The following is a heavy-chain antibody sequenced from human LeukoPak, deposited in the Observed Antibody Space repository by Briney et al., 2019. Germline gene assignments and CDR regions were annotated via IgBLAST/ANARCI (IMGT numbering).Heavy chain of an antibody. CDR1: GYAFTSYG. V-gene: IGHV1-18*01. CDR2: ISAYNGNT. J-gene: IGHJ3*02. CDR3: ARAIEVGALHAFDI. Sequence: ASVKVSCKASGYAFTSYGISWVRQAPGQGLEWTGWISAYNGNTNYAQKLQGRVTMTTDTSTSTAYMELRSLRSDDTAVYYCARAIEVGALHAFDIWGQGTMVTVSS. D-gene: IGHD1-26*01.